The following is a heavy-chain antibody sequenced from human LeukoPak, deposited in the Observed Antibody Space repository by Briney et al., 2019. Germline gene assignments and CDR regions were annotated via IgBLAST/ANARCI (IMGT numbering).Heavy chain of an antibody. D-gene: IGHD5-18*01. V-gene: IGHV1-18*01. CDR2: ISVYNGNT. Sequence: ASVKVSCKASGYTFTSSGFSWVRQAPGQGLEWMGWISVYNGNTNYAQKLQGRVTMTTDTSTSTAYMELRSLRSDDTAVYYCARDLAVDTPMVKNCFDPWGQGTLVTVSS. CDR3: ARDLAVDTPMVKNCFDP. CDR1: GYTFTSSG. J-gene: IGHJ5*02.